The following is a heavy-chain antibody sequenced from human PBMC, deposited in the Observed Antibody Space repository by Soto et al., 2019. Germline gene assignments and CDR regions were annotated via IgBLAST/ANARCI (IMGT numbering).Heavy chain of an antibody. CDR3: TRGYYDFWSGPKGLFDY. CDR2: IKSKTDGGTT. CDR1: GFTFSNAW. V-gene: IGHV3-15*01. Sequence: GGSLRLSCAASGFTFSNAWMSWVRQAPGKGLEWVGRIKSKTDGGTTDYAAAVEGRFTISRDDSKSIAYLQMNSLKTEDTAVYYCTRGYYDFWSGPKGLFDYWGQGTLVTVSS. D-gene: IGHD3-3*01. J-gene: IGHJ4*02.